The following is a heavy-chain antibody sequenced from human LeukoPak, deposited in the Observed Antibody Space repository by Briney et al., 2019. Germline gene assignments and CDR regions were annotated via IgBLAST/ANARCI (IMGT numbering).Heavy chain of an antibody. CDR2: IRYDGSFQ. CDR1: GFPFSTYP. Sequence: GGSLRLSCTASGFPFSTYPMHWVRQSPGKALEWVAFIRYDGSFQSYADSVQGRFTISKDDHGTSLYLEMRSLRAEDTAIYYCAIWTSGNYWGQGALVTVSS. D-gene: IGHD1-1*01. V-gene: IGHV3-30*02. J-gene: IGHJ4*02. CDR3: AIWTSGNY.